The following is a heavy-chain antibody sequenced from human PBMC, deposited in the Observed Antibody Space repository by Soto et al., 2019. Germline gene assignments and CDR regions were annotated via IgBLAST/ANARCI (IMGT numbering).Heavy chain of an antibody. J-gene: IGHJ3*02. Sequence: PGGSQRLSYAASGFTFRGYAVSWVRQAPGKGLEWVSAISGSGGSTYYADSVKGRFTISRDNSKNTLYLQMNSLRAEDTAVYYCAKSAAQWLDAFDIWGQGTMVTVSS. CDR1: GFTFRGYA. D-gene: IGHD6-19*01. V-gene: IGHV3-23*01. CDR3: AKSAAQWLDAFDI. CDR2: ISGSGGST.